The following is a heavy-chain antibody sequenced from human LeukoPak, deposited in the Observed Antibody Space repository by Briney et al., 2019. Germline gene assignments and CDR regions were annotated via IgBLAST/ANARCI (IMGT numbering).Heavy chain of an antibody. V-gene: IGHV4-59*11. Sequence: SQTLSLTCTVSGGSINNHYWSWIRQPPGRGLEWIGYIYYTGSTNYNPSLKSRVTISLDTSKNQFSLRLTSVTAADTAVYYCAREVHYASGWYFDSWGQGTLVTASS. CDR1: GGSINNHY. CDR2: IYYTGST. D-gene: IGHD2-2*01. J-gene: IGHJ4*02. CDR3: AREVHYASGWYFDS.